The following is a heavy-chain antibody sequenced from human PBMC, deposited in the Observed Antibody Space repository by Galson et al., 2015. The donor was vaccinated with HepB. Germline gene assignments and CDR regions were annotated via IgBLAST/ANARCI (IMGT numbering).Heavy chain of an antibody. V-gene: IGHV3-21*01. D-gene: IGHD6-13*01. J-gene: IGHJ6*02. CDR1: GFTFSNYA. CDR2: TDSSGTYI. Sequence: SLRLSCAASGFTFSNYAMSWVRQAPGKGLEWVSSTDSSGTYIYYADSVKGRFTISRDNAKNSLYLQMNSLRVDDTAVYYCARPYSSSLYGMDVWGQGTTVTVSS. CDR3: ARPYSSSLYGMDV.